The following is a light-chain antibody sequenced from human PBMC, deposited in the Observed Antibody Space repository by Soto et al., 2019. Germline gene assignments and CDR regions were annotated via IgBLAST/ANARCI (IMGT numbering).Light chain of an antibody. CDR2: GAS. CDR1: QSVSSSY. Sequence: EIGLTQSPGTLSLSPGERATLSCRASQSVSSSYLAWYQQKPGQAPRLLIYGASSRATGIPDRFSGSGSGTDFTLTISRLEPEDCAVYYCHQYGGSPRTLGQGTKVEIK. V-gene: IGKV3-20*01. CDR3: HQYGGSPRT. J-gene: IGKJ1*01.